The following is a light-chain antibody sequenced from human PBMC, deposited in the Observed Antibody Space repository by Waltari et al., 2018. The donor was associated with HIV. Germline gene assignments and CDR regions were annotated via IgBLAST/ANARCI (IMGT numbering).Light chain of an antibody. V-gene: IGLV1-44*01. CDR3: AAWDDSLKGVI. J-gene: IGLJ2*01. CDR2: SSN. Sequence: QSVLTQPPSASATPGQRVTISCSGSNSNIGSNPVNCYQQLPATAPQLLINSSNQRPSGVPDRFSASKSGTSASLASSGLQSEDESDYYCAAWDDSLKGVIFGGGTKLTVL. CDR1: NSNIGSNP.